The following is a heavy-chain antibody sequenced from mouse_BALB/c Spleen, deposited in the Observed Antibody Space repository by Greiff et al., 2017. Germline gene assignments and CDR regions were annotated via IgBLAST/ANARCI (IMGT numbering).Heavy chain of an antibody. CDR3: AREGLQTAWFAY. V-gene: IGHV5-17*02. Sequence: EVKLVESGGGLVQPGGSRKLSCAASGFTFSSFGMHWVRQAPEKGLEWVAYISSGSSTIYYADTVKGRFTISRDNPKNTLFLQMTSLRSEDTAMYYCAREGLQTAWFAYWGQGTLVTVSA. D-gene: IGHD2-13*01. J-gene: IGHJ3*01. CDR1: GFTFSSFG. CDR2: ISSGSSTI.